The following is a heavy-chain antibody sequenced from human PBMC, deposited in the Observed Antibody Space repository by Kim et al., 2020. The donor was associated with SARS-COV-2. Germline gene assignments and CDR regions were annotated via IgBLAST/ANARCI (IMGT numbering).Heavy chain of an antibody. J-gene: IGHJ4*02. D-gene: IGHD3-22*01. CDR2: IKQDGSDK. Sequence: LSLTCAASGFTFRSHWMSWVRQAPGKGLEWVANIKQDGSDKKYVDSVKGRFTISRDNAKNSLSLHMNSLRAEDTAVYYCARTDPYSSGYFDYWGQGTLVTVSS. V-gene: IGHV3-7*01. CDR1: GFTFRSHW. CDR3: ARTDPYSSGYFDY.